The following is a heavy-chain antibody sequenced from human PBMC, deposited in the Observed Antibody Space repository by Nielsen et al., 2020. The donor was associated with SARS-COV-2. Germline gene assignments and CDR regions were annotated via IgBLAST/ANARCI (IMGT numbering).Heavy chain of an antibody. J-gene: IGHJ6*02. CDR2: INPSGGST. CDR1: GYTFTSYY. D-gene: IGHD3-16*01. CDR3: ARGRGGKHKHYYYYGMDV. Sequence: ASVKVSCKASGYTFTSYYMHWVRQAPGQGLEWMGIINPSGGSTSYAQKFQGRVTMTRDTSTSTVYMELSSLRSEDTAVYHCARGRGGKHKHYYYYGMDVWGQGTTVTVSS. V-gene: IGHV1-46*01.